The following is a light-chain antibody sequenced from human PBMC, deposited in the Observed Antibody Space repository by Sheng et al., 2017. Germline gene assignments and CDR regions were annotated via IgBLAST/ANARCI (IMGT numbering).Light chain of an antibody. J-gene: IGLJ2*01. CDR1: NNDLGGYNY. CDR3: SSYRTGRTPVV. V-gene: IGLV2-14*03. CDR2: DVS. Sequence: QSALTQPASVSGSPGQSITISCTGTNNDLGGYNYVSWYQQYPGKVPKLLIFDVSNRPSVVSSRFSGSKSGNTASLTISGLRAEDEADYYCSSYRTGRTPVVFGGGTKLTVL.